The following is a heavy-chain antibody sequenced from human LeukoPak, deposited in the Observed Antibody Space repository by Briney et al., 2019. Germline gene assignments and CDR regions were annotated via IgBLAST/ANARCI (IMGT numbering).Heavy chain of an antibody. J-gene: IGHJ6*04. CDR3: TTGPVRGVIITYYYYYGMDV. CDR1: GFTFSSYG. Sequence: GGSLRLSCAASGFTFSSYGMHWVRQAPRKGLEWVAVIWYDGSNKYYADSVKGRFTISRDNSKNTLYLQMNSLRAEDTAVYYCTTGPVRGVIITYYYYYGMDVWGKGTTVTVSS. CDR2: IWYDGSNK. V-gene: IGHV3-33*01. D-gene: IGHD3-10*01.